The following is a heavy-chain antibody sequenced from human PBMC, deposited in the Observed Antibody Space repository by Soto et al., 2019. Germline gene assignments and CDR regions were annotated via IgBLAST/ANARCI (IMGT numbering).Heavy chain of an antibody. Sequence: RASVKVSCKASGYTFTSYDINWVRQATGQGLEWMGWMNPNSGNTGYAQKFQGRVTMTRNTSISTAYMELSSLRSEDTAVYYCARAIPQVVADPFDYWGQGTLVTVSS. V-gene: IGHV1-8*01. CDR3: ARAIPQVVADPFDY. CDR2: MNPNSGNT. CDR1: GYTFTSYD. D-gene: IGHD3-22*01. J-gene: IGHJ4*02.